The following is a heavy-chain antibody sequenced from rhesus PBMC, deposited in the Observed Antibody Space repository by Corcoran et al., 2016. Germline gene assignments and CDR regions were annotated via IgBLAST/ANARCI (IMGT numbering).Heavy chain of an antibody. D-gene: IGHD4-23*01. J-gene: IGHJ4*01. CDR1: GGSIYGYS. CDR2: IDVNVAGT. Sequence: QLQLQESGPGLVKPSETLSLTCAVSGGSIYGYSWSWIRQPPGKGLEWIGDIDVNVAGTNYNPSLKSRVTISRDPSKNQFSLKLSSMTAADTAVYYCATAYEYNNYVPLDYWGQGVLVTVSS. CDR3: ATAYEYNNYVPLDY. V-gene: IGHV4-81*01.